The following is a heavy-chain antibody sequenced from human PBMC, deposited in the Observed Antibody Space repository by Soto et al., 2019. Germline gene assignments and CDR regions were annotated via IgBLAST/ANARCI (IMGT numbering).Heavy chain of an antibody. J-gene: IGHJ4*02. CDR1: GFTFSGSA. CDR2: IRTKVNSYAT. D-gene: IGHD3-10*01. CDR3: TTEPGHY. V-gene: IGHV3-73*01. Sequence: EVQLVESGGGLVQPGGSLKLSCAASGFTFSGSAIHWVRQASGKGLEWVGRIRTKVNSYATTYGASVKGRFTISRDDSKSTTYLQMNSLKTEDTAVYYCTTEPGHYWGQGTLVTVSS.